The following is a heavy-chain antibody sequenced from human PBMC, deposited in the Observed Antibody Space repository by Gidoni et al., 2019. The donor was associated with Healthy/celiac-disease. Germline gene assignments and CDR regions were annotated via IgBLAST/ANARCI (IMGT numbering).Heavy chain of an antibody. CDR1: GCSISSYY. D-gene: IGHD6-6*01. CDR3: ERDGSSTRGGWFDP. CDR2: IYSSGST. V-gene: IGHV4-59*01. J-gene: IGHJ5*02. Sequence: QVQLQESGPGLVKPSETLSLTCTVSGCSISSYYWSWIRQPPGKGLEWIGYIYSSGSTNYNPALKSRVTRSVDTSKNQLSLKLSSVTAADTAVYYCERDGSSTRGGWFDPWGQGTLVTVSS.